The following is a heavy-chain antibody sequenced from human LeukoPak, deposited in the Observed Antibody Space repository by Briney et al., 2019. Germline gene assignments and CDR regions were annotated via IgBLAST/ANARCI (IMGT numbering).Heavy chain of an antibody. J-gene: IGHJ4*02. CDR2: ISSSGFTI. V-gene: IGHV3-11*01. CDR3: ASGFGELPFDY. D-gene: IGHD3-10*01. Sequence: GGSLRLSCAVAGFIFSDYHMSWIRQAPGKGLEWVSYISSSGFTIYYADSVKGRFTISRDNAKNSLYLQMNSLRAEDTAVYYCASGFGELPFDYWGQGTLVTVSS. CDR1: GFIFSDYH.